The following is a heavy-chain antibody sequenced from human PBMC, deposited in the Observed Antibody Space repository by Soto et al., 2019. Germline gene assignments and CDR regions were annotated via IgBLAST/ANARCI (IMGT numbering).Heavy chain of an antibody. V-gene: IGHV1-8*01. J-gene: IGHJ4*02. D-gene: IGHD3-3*01. Sequence: ASVKVSCKASGYTFTNYDINWVRQATGQGLEWMGWVNPNSGNTDYAQKFQGRVTMTRNTSISTAYMELSSLRSEDTAVYYCARDGVGFLERNFDYWGQGTLVTVSS. CDR1: GYTFTNYD. CDR2: VNPNSGNT. CDR3: ARDGVGFLERNFDY.